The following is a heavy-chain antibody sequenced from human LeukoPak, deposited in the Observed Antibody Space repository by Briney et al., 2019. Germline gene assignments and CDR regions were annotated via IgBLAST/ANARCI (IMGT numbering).Heavy chain of an antibody. D-gene: IGHD3-16*01. V-gene: IGHV3-33*01. J-gene: IGHJ3*02. CDR3: ARDWGEGFFSMAFDI. CDR1: GFTFSSYG. Sequence: GGSLRLSCAASGFTFSSYGMHWVRQAPGKGLEWVAVIWYDGSNKYYADSVKGRFTISRDNSKNTLYLQMNSLRAEDTAVYYCARDWGEGFFSMAFDIWGQGTMVTVSS. CDR2: IWYDGSNK.